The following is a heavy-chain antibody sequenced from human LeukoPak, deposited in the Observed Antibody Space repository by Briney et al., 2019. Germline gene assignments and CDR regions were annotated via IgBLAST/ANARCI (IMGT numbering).Heavy chain of an antibody. J-gene: IGHJ6*02. V-gene: IGHV4-34*01. D-gene: IGHD6-13*01. CDR1: GGSFSGYY. CDR3: ARADSLDSSSWYRYYYYGMDV. CDR2: INHSGST. Sequence: SETLSLTCAVYGGSFSGYYWSWIRQPPGKGLEWIGEINHSGSTNYNPSLKSRVTISVDTSKNQFSLKLGSVTAADTAVYYCARADSLDSSSWYRYYYYGMDVWGQGTTVTVSS.